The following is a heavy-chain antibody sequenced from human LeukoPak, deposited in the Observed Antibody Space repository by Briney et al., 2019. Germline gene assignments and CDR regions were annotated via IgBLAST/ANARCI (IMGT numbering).Heavy chain of an antibody. Sequence: PSETLSLTRAVYGGSFSGYYWSWIRQPPGKGLEWIGEINHSGSTNYNPSLKSRVTISVDTSKNQFSLKLSSVTAADTAVYYCASGGGRFDPWGQGTLVTVSS. D-gene: IGHD2-15*01. CDR3: ASGGGRFDP. J-gene: IGHJ5*02. CDR2: INHSGST. CDR1: GGSFSGYY. V-gene: IGHV4-34*01.